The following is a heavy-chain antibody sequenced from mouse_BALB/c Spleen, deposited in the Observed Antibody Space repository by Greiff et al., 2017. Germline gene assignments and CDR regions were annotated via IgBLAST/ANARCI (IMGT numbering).Heavy chain of an antibody. Sequence: VQLQQSGAELVKPGASVKLSCTASGFNIKDTYMHWVKQRPEQGLAWIGRIDPANGNTKYDPKFQGKATITADTSSNTAYLQLSSLTSEDTAVYYCARDEDYGPYYLDYWGQGTTLTVAS. D-gene: IGHD1-1*02. CDR3: ARDEDYGPYYLDY. CDR2: IDPANGNT. CDR1: GFNIKDTY. V-gene: IGHV14-3*02. J-gene: IGHJ2*01.